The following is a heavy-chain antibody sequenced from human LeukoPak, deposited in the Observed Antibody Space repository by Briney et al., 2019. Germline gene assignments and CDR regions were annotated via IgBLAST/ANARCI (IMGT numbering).Heavy chain of an antibody. Sequence: KGLEWXXEINHRXSTNYNPSLKSRVTISVDTSKNQFSLKLSSVTAADTAVYYCARAPALGYCSSTSCYRGGFDYWGQGTLVTVSS. D-gene: IGHD2-2*02. J-gene: IGHJ4*02. V-gene: IGHV4-34*01. CDR2: INHRXST. CDR3: ARAPALGYCSSTSCYRGGFDY.